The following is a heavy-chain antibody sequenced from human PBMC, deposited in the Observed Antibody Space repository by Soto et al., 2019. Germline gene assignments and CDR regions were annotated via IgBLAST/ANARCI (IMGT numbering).Heavy chain of an antibody. V-gene: IGHV4-34*01. CDR2: INHSGST. Sequence: SETLSLTCAVYGGSFSGYYWSWIRQPPGKGLEWIGEINHSGSTNYNPSLKSRVTISVDTSKNQFSLKLSSVTAADTAVYYCARADAIAVVGDYYYYMDLWGKGTTVTVSS. J-gene: IGHJ6*03. D-gene: IGHD6-19*01. CDR1: GGSFSGYY. CDR3: ARADAIAVVGDYYYYMDL.